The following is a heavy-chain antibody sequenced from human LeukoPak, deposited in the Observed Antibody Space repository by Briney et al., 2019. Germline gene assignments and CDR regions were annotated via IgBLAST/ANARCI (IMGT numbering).Heavy chain of an antibody. D-gene: IGHD3-3*01. CDR2: ISSSSRTI. J-gene: IGHJ4*02. CDR3: ARDPAGGYDFWSTYYHFDY. Sequence: GGSLRLSCAASGFTFSSYSINWVRQAPGKGLEWVSYISSSSRTIYYADSVKGRFTISRDNAKNSLYLQMNSLRAEDTAVYYCARDPAGGYDFWSTYYHFDYWGQGTLVTVSS. CDR1: GFTFSSYS. V-gene: IGHV3-48*01.